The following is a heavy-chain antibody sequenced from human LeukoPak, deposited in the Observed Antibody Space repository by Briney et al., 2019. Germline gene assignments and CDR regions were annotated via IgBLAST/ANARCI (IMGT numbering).Heavy chain of an antibody. CDR3: AISGAMDV. V-gene: IGHV3-11*04. CDR2: ISSSGSTI. Sequence: LSLTCAVYGGSFSGYYWSWIRQAPGKGLEWVSYISSSGSTIYYADSVKGRFTISRDNAKNSLYLQMNSLRAEDTAVYYCAISGAMDVWGKGTTVTVSS. J-gene: IGHJ6*04. D-gene: IGHD3-10*01. CDR1: GGSFSGYY.